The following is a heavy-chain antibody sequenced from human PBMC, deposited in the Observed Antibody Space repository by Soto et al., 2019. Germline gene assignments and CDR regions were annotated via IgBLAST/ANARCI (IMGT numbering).Heavy chain of an antibody. V-gene: IGHV1-18*01. D-gene: IGHD3-10*01. CDR1: GYTFTNYG. CDR2: INNYNGNT. Sequence: QVQLVQSGAEVKKPGASVKVSCKASGYTFTNYGISWVRQAPGQGLEWMGWINNYNGNTNHAQKLQGRVTMTTDTSTSTAYMELRSLRSDDTAVYYCARGVGSGNYYNQYNWFDPCGQGALVTVSS. CDR3: ARGVGSGNYYNQYNWFDP. J-gene: IGHJ5*02.